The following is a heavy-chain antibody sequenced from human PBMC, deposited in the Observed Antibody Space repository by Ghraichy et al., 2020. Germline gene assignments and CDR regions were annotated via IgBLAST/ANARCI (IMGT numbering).Heavy chain of an antibody. CDR1: GFTFNSNW. V-gene: IGHV3-74*01. D-gene: IGHD4-23*01. Sequence: LSLTCAASGFTFNSNWMHWVRQAPGKGLVWVSRISSDGSSTRYADSVKGRFTISRDNAKNTLYLQMNSLRADDTAVYYCARQAVVTPRGFTDYWGQGTLVTVSS. CDR3: ARQAVVTPRGFTDY. J-gene: IGHJ4*02. CDR2: ISSDGSST.